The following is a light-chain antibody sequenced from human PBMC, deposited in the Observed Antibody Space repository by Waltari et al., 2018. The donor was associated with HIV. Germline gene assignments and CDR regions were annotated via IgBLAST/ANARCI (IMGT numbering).Light chain of an antibody. CDR3: QHYGNSPFT. J-gene: IGKJ2*01. Sequence: VLTPSQGTLSLSPGDRAILSCSASQSISTDSLGWYQQKLGQAPSLLIYGASSRATGVPDRFSGSGSGTDFTLTISRLEPEDFAVYYCQHYGNSPFTFGQGTKL. V-gene: IGKV3-20*01. CDR2: GAS. CDR1: QSISTDS.